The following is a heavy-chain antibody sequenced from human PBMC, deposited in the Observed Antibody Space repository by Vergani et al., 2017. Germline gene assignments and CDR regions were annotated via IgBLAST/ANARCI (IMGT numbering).Heavy chain of an antibody. J-gene: IGHJ4*02. Sequence: QVQLQQWGAGVVKPSGTLSLTCAVFGESFSSFYWSWIRQPPGKGLEWIGEINNDGHTNYNPSLESRVTLSRDTAKNQFSLNLMSVTAADTAMYYCAVRPRVNLVGVEIVTKRTFDYWSQGRLVTVSS. CDR2: INNDGHT. V-gene: IGHV4-34*02. CDR3: AVRPRVNLVGVEIVTKRTFDY. CDR1: GESFSSFY. D-gene: IGHD5-24*01.